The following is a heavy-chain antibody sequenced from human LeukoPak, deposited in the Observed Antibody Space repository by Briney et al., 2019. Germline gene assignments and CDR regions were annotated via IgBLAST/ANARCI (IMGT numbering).Heavy chain of an antibody. D-gene: IGHD3-22*01. CDR1: GYTFTGYY. V-gene: IGHV1-2*02. CDR2: INPNSGGT. J-gene: IGHJ4*02. CDR3: ASSNYYDSSGYYSGTGNDY. Sequence: ASVKVSCKASGYTFTGYYMHWVRQAPGQGLEWMGWINPNSGGTNYAQKFQGRVTMTRDTSISTAYMELSRLRSDDTAVYYCASSNYYDSSGYYSGTGNDYWGQGTPVTVSS.